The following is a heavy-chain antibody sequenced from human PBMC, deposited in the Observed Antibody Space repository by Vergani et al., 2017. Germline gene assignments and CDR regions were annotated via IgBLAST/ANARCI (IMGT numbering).Heavy chain of an antibody. J-gene: IGHJ4*02. CDR3: ARGESGSLSYFDY. V-gene: IGHV4-34*01. CDR1: GGSFSGYY. Sequence: QVQLQQWGAGLLKPSETLSLTCAVYGGSFSGYYWSWIRQPPGKGLEWIGEINHSGSTNYNPSLKSRVTISVDTSKNQFSLKLSSVTAADTAVYYCARGESGSLSYFDYWGQGTLVTVSS. D-gene: IGHD1-26*01. CDR2: INHSGST.